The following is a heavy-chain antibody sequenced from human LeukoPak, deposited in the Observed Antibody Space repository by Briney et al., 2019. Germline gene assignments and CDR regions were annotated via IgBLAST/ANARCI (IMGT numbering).Heavy chain of an antibody. CDR1: GFTFSNAW. CDR2: IKSKTDGGTT. Sequence: PGGSLRLSCAASGFTFSNAWMSWVRQASGKGLEWVGRIKSKTDGGTTDYAAPVKGRFTISRDGSKNTLYLQMNSPKTEDTAVYYCSGTPDIVVAKYWFDPWGQRTLVTVSS. V-gene: IGHV3-15*01. J-gene: IGHJ5*02. D-gene: IGHD2-2*01. CDR3: SGTPDIVVAKYWFDP.